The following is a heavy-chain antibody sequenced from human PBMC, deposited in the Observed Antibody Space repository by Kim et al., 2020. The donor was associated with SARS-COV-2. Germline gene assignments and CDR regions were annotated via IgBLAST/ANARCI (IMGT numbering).Heavy chain of an antibody. V-gene: IGHV3-21*01. CDR2: ISSSSSYI. Sequence: GGSLRLSCAASGFTFSSYSMNWVRQAPGKGLEWVSSISSSSSYIYYADSVKGRFTISRDNAKNSLYLQMNSLRAEDTAVYYCAAGGGSGLVYWGQGTLVTVSS. CDR3: AAGGGSGLVY. J-gene: IGHJ4*02. CDR1: GFTFSSYS. D-gene: IGHD6-19*01.